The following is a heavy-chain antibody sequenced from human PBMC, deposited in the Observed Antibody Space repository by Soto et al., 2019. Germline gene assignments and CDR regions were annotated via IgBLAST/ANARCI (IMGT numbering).Heavy chain of an antibody. CDR3: STDKLLWIGGDDAFDI. J-gene: IGHJ3*02. CDR2: IKSRTDGGIT. D-gene: IGHD3-3*01. V-gene: IGHV3-15*01. CDR1: GFTVTNTW. Sequence: EVQLVESGGGLVEPGGSLRLSCAASGFTVTNTWMSWVRQAPGKGLEWVGRIKSRTDGGITDYAAHMKGRFNISREDSKNTLYLQMNRLKAEDTAVYYCSTDKLLWIGGDDAFDIWGQGTMVTVSS.